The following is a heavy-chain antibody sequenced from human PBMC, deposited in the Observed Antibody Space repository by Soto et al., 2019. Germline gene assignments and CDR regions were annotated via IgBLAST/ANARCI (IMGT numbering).Heavy chain of an antibody. Sequence: VASVKVSCKASGYTFSDYYIHWVRQAPGQGLEWMGWINPNSGGTKYAPKFQGGVIMTRDTSITTAYMELSRLRSGDTAVYYCAREPATAKPEGVDFWGQGTLVTVSS. CDR1: GYTFSDYY. V-gene: IGHV1-2*02. D-gene: IGHD1-1*01. J-gene: IGHJ4*02. CDR2: INPNSGGT. CDR3: AREPATAKPEGVDF.